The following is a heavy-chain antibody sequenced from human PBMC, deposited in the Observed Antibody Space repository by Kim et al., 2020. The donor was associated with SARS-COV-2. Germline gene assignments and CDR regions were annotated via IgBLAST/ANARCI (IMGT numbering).Heavy chain of an antibody. D-gene: IGHD6-13*01. V-gene: IGHV4-39*01. Sequence: SETLSLTCTVSGGSISSSSYYWGWIRQPPGKGLEWIGSIYYSGSTYYNPSLKSRVTISVDTSKNQFSLKLSSVTAADTAVYYCASQGSGYSSSWYRVVSGGESPSFDYWGQGTLVTVSS. CDR2: IYYSGST. CDR3: ASQGSGYSSSWYRVVSGGESPSFDY. CDR1: GGSISSSSYY. J-gene: IGHJ4*02.